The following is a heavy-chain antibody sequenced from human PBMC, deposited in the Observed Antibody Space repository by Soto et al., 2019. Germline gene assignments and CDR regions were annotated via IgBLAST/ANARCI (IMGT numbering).Heavy chain of an antibody. CDR3: ARVGGTGGYTYGLDY. D-gene: IGHD5-18*01. J-gene: IGHJ4*02. Sequence: SVKVSCKASGGTFSSYAISWVRQAPGQGLEWMGGIIPVFGTGIYAQKFQGRVTITADKSTNTAYMELSSLRSEDTAVYFCARVGGTGGYTYGLDYWGQGPLVTVSS. CDR2: IIPVFGTG. CDR1: GGTFSSYA. V-gene: IGHV1-69*06.